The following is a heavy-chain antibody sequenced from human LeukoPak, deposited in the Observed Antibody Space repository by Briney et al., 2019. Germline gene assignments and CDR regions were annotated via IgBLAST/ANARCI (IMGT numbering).Heavy chain of an antibody. CDR3: ARERMSAYDFDY. Sequence: GASVKVSCKASGYTFTGYYMHWVRQAPGQGLEWMGWINPNSGGTNYAQKFQGRVTMTRDTSTSKVYMELTSLTSEDTAVYYCARERMSAYDFDYWGQGTLVTVSS. D-gene: IGHD5-12*01. J-gene: IGHJ4*02. CDR1: GYTFTGYY. CDR2: INPNSGGT. V-gene: IGHV1-2*02.